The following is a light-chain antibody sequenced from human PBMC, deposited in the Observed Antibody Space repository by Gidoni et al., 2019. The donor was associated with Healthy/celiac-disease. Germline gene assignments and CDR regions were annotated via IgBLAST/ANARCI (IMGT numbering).Light chain of an antibody. CDR1: QSVSSY. CDR2: DAS. Sequence: ETVLTQSPATLSLSPGERATVSCRASQSVSSYLAWHQQKPGQAPMLLIYDASNRATGIPARFSGSGSGTDFTLTSSGLEPEDFAVYYCQQRSNWPGTFGQGTRLEIK. V-gene: IGKV3-11*01. J-gene: IGKJ5*01. CDR3: QQRSNWPGT.